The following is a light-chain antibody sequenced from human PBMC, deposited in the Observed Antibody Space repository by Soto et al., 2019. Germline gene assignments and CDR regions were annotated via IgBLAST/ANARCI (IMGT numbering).Light chain of an antibody. V-gene: IGLV2-14*01. CDR3: SSFAGTNFFVV. J-gene: IGLJ2*01. Sequence: QSALTQPASVSGSPGQSISISCSGTSRDIGAYNYVSWYLQHPGKAPKLMIYEVVNRPSGVSNRFSGSKSGNTASLTISGLQAEDEAYYYCSSFAGTNFFVVFGGGTKLTVL. CDR2: EVV. CDR1: SRDIGAYNY.